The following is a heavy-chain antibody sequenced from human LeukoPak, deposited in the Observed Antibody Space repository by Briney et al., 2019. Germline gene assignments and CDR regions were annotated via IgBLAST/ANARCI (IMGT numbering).Heavy chain of an antibody. V-gene: IGHV3-48*04. CDR3: ARDTDYGGKDDAFDI. Sequence: GGSLRLSCAASGFTFSSYSMNWVRQAPGKGLEWVSYISSSSSTIYYADSVKGRFTISRDNAKNSLYLQMNSLRAEDTAVYYCARDTDYGGKDDAFDIWGQGTMVTVSS. J-gene: IGHJ3*02. CDR2: ISSSSSTI. D-gene: IGHD4-23*01. CDR1: GFTFSSYS.